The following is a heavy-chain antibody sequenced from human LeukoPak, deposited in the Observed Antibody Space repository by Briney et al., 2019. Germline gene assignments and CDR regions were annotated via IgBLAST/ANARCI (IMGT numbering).Heavy chain of an antibody. CDR2: VNPDDSNT. J-gene: IGHJ4*02. V-gene: IGHV5-51*01. CDR1: GYIFTTHW. Sequence: KNGESLKTSCKGSGYIFTTHWIGWVRQMPGKGLEWMGIVNPDDSNTIYSPSFQGQVTISVDKSITTAYLQWNSLKASDTAVYYCARLRWPRGGRSSFDYWGRGALVTVSS. D-gene: IGHD3-10*01. CDR3: ARLRWPRGGRSSFDY.